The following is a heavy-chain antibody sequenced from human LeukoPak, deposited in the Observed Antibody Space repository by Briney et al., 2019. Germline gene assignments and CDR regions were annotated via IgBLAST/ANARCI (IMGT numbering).Heavy chain of an antibody. CDR3: ARGRYCSGGYCDWYFDL. Sequence: SGTLCLTCTASGGSVSSGSYYWSWIRQPPGQGLEWIGYIYYSGSTNYNPSLKRRVTLSVNTSKNQFFLKLSLVTAAATAVYYCARGRYCSGGYCDWYFDLWGRGTLVTVSS. V-gene: IGHV4-61*01. D-gene: IGHD2-15*01. J-gene: IGHJ2*01. CDR2: IYYSGST. CDR1: GGSVSSGSYY.